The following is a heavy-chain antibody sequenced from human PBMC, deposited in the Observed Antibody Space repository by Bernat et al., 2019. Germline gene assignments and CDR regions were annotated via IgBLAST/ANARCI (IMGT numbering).Heavy chain of an antibody. J-gene: IGHJ6*03. D-gene: IGHD4-17*01. CDR1: GFTFGDYA. Sequence: EVQLVESGGGLVQPGRSLRLSCTASGFTFGDYAMGWVRQAPGKGLEWVGFIRSKAYGGTTEYAASVKGRFTISRDDSKSIAYLQMNSLKTEDTAVYYCTRDPMTTVTGYYYYYYMDVWGKGTTVTVSS. CDR2: IRSKAYGGTT. V-gene: IGHV3-49*04. CDR3: TRDPMTTVTGYYYYYYMDV.